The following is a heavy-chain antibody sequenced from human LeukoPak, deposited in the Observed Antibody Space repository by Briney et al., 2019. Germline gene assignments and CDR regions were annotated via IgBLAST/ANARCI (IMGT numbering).Heavy chain of an antibody. Sequence: GGTLRLSCAASGFTFSSYGMNWVRQAPGKGLEWVSYISSSGSTVYYADSVKGRFTISRDNAKNSLYLQMNSLRAEDTAVYYCAELGITMIGGVWGKGTTVTISS. CDR2: ISSSGSTV. V-gene: IGHV3-48*04. CDR1: GFTFSSYG. D-gene: IGHD3-10*02. J-gene: IGHJ6*04. CDR3: AELGITMIGGV.